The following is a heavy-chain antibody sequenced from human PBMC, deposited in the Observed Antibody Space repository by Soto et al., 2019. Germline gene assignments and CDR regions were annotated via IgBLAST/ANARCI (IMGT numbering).Heavy chain of an antibody. J-gene: IGHJ4*02. Sequence: SVKVSCKASGGTFSSYAISWVRQAPGQGLEWTGGIIPIFGTANYAQKFQSRVTITADESTSTAYMELSSLRSEDTAVYYCAREGDYVWGSYRYLSNDYWGQGTLVTVSS. D-gene: IGHD3-16*02. CDR1: GGTFSSYA. V-gene: IGHV1-69*13. CDR2: IIPIFGTA. CDR3: AREGDYVWGSYRYLSNDY.